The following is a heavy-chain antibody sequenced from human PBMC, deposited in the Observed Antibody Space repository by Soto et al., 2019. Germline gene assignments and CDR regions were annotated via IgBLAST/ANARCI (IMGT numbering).Heavy chain of an antibody. Sequence: QVQLVQSGAEVKKPGASVKVSCKASGYTFTTHGISWVRQAPGQGLEWMGWVSGDNGHTNYAQSLQGRVTMPTDTCPKTAYMELRSLRYDDTAVYYCARDLGYCRSGICYREWFDPWGQGTVVTVSS. CDR2: VSGDNGHT. CDR1: GYTFTTHG. J-gene: IGHJ5*02. D-gene: IGHD2-15*01. CDR3: ARDLGYCRSGICYREWFDP. V-gene: IGHV1-18*01.